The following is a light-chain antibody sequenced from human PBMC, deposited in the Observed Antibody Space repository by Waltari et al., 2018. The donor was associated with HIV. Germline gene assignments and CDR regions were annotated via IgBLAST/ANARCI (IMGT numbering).Light chain of an antibody. CDR2: SDN. V-gene: IGLV1-44*01. CDR3: AGWDDSVDGPV. J-gene: IGLJ3*02. CDR1: SSNIGSNA. Sequence: QSVLTQPPSASGTPGQRVTISCSGGSSNIGSNAVSWYQQLPGTAPKLLIYSDNQRPSGVPDRFSDSKSGTSASLAISGLQSEDEADYHCAGWDDSVDGPVFGGGTILTVL.